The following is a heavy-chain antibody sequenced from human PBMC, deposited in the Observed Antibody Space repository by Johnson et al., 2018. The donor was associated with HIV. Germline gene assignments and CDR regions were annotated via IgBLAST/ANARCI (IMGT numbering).Heavy chain of an antibody. CDR3: ARGSYYDSSGDAFDI. CDR2: ISGGST. D-gene: IGHD3-22*01. CDR1: GFTVSSNE. V-gene: IGHV3-38-3*01. Sequence: EVQLVESRGVLVQPGGSLRLSCAASGFTVSSNEMSWVRQAPGKGLEWVSSISGGSTYYADSRKGRFTISRDNSKNTLHLQMNSLRAEDTAVYYCARGSYYDSSGDAFDIWGQGTMVTVSS. J-gene: IGHJ3*02.